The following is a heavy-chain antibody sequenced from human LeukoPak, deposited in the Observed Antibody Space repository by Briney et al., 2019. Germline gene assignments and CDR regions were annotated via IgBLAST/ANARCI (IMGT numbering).Heavy chain of an antibody. V-gene: IGHV4-30-2*01. CDR1: GGSISSGGYY. CDR3: ARDLKLEGIDY. J-gene: IGHJ4*02. Sequence: SQTLSLTCTVSGGSISSGGYYWSWIRQPPGKGLEWIGCIYHSGSTYYNPSLKSRVTISVDRSKNQFSLKLSSVTAADTAVYYCARDLKLEGIDYWGQGTLVTVSS. D-gene: IGHD1-1*01. CDR2: IYHSGST.